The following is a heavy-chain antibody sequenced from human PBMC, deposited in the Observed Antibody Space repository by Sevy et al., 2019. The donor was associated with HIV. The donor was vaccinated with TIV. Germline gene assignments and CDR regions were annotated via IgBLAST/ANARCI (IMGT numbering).Heavy chain of an antibody. CDR3: ARGPTPLRSDYGDYRGVGYYFDS. V-gene: IGHV4-34*01. CDR1: GESFSNYY. J-gene: IGHJ4*02. CDR2: IDHSGRS. D-gene: IGHD4-17*01. Sequence: SETLSITCAVYGESFSNYYWSWIRLSPGKGLESIGEIDHSGRSDYNPSLKSRVTMSVDTSKNQFSLKLTSVTAADTAVYYCARGPTPLRSDYGDYRGVGYYFDSRGQGTLVTVSS.